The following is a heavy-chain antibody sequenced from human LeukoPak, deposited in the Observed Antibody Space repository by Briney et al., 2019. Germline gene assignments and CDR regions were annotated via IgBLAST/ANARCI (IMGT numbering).Heavy chain of an antibody. V-gene: IGHV1-18*01. J-gene: IGHJ4*02. CDR3: ARGGCEAVAD. CDR1: GYNFISYG. D-gene: IGHD6-19*01. Sequence: ASVKVSCKASGYNFISYGISWVRQAPGQGLEWMGWISAYNGKTNYAQKLQGRVTMTTDTSTTPAYPELRSLRPDDTAVYFCARGGCEAVADWGQGTLVTVSS. CDR2: ISAYNGKT.